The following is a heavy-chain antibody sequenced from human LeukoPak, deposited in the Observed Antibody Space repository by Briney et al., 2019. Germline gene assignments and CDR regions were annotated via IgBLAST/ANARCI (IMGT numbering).Heavy chain of an antibody. D-gene: IGHD2-21*01. CDR2: IYTSGST. V-gene: IGHV4-61*02. CDR3: ARDDGGHYLNWFDP. Sequence: SQTLSLTCTVSGGSISSGSYYWSWIRQPAGKGLEWIGRIYTSGSTNYNPSLKSRVTISVDTSKNQFSLKLSSVTAADTAVYYCARDDGGHYLNWFDPWGQGTLVTVSS. J-gene: IGHJ5*02. CDR1: GGSISSGSYY.